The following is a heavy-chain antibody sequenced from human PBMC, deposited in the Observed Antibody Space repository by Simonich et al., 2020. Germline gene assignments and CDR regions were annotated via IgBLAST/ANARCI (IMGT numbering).Heavy chain of an antibody. CDR1: GGSISSSSYY. CDR3: ARHAGFAFDI. Sequence: QLQLQESGPGLVKPSETLSLTCTVSGGSISSSSYYWGWIRQPPGKGLEWSGLIYYSGRPYYNPSLKSRVTISVNPSKNQFSLKLSSVTAADTAVYYCARHAGFAFDIWGQGTMVTVSS. D-gene: IGHD6-13*01. CDR2: IYYSGRP. J-gene: IGHJ3*02. V-gene: IGHV4-39*01.